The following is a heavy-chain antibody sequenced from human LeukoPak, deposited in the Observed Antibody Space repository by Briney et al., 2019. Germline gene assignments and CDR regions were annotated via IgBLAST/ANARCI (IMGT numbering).Heavy chain of an antibody. D-gene: IGHD6-13*01. J-gene: IGHJ4*02. CDR1: GFTFSNAY. CDR2: IKPDGSER. CDR3: TRNTVAAAGDD. Sequence: GGSLRLSCATSGFTFSNAYMSWVRQAPGKGLEWVANIKPDGSERSYVDSVKGRFTVSRDNAKNSLYLHMNSLRAEDTALYYCTRNTVAAAGDDWGQGTLVTVSS. V-gene: IGHV3-7*01.